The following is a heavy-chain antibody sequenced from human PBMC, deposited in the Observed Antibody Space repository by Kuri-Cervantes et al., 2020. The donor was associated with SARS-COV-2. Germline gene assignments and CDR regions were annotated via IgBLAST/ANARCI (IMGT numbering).Heavy chain of an antibody. D-gene: IGHD3-10*02. CDR1: GFTFSSYS. J-gene: IGHJ6*02. CDR3: AREKYYYVGIVLGGGEDYYYGMDV. Sequence: GGSLRLSCAASGFTFSSYSMNWVRQAPGKGLEWVSSISSSSSYIYYADSVKCRFTVSRDNAKNTLYLQMNSLRAEDTAVYYCAREKYYYVGIVLGGGEDYYYGMDVWGQGTTVTVSS. V-gene: IGHV3-21*01. CDR2: ISSSSSYI.